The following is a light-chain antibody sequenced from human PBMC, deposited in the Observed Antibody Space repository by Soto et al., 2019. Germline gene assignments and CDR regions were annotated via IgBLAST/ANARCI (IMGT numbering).Light chain of an antibody. CDR3: QKYSSVIT. J-gene: IGKJ5*01. V-gene: IGKV1-27*01. CDR2: AAS. CDR1: QGISNY. Sequence: DIQMTQSPASLSASVGDRVTITCRASQGISNYLAWYQQKPGKVPKLLIYAASTLQSGVPSRFSGSGSGTDFTLTITSLQPEDVATYYCQKYSSVITFGQGTLPEIK.